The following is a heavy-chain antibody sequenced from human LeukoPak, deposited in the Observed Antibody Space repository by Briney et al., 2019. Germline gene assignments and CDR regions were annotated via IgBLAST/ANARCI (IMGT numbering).Heavy chain of an antibody. D-gene: IGHD1-1*01. J-gene: IGHJ3*02. CDR1: GFTFSSYS. V-gene: IGHV3-21*01. CDR3: ARDGTTGTTHDAFDI. CDR2: ISSSSSYI. Sequence: PGGTLRLSCAASGFTFSSYSMNWVRQAPGKGLEWVSSISSSSSYIYYADSVKGRFTISRDNAKNSLYLQMNSLRAEDTAVYYCARDGTTGTTHDAFDIWGQGTMVTVSS.